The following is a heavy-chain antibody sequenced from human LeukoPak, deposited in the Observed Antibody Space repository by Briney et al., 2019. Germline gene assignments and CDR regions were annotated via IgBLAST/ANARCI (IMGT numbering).Heavy chain of an antibody. CDR3: ARHVLTIVDIEYSGSYQDAFDI. CDR1: GGSISSYY. V-gene: IGHV4-59*08. D-gene: IGHD1-26*01. CDR2: IYYSGST. J-gene: IGHJ3*02. Sequence: KTSETLSLTCTVSGGSISSYYWSWIRQPPGKGLEWIGYIYYSGSTNYNPSLKSRVTISVDTSKNQFSLKLSSVTAADTAVYYCARHVLTIVDIEYSGSYQDAFDIWGQGTMVTVSS.